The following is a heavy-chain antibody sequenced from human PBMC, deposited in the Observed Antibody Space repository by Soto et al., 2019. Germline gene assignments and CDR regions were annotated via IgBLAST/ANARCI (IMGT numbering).Heavy chain of an antibody. V-gene: IGHV1-69*13. CDR2: IIPIFGTA. CDR3: ATSSIAMIVVVTQGSFDY. D-gene: IGHD3-22*01. J-gene: IGHJ4*02. CDR1: GGTFSSYA. Sequence: SVKVSCKASGGTFSSYAISWVRQAPGQGLEWMGGIIPIFGTANYAQKFQGRVTITADESTSTAYMELSSLRSEDTAVYYCATSSIAMIVVVTQGSFDYWGQGTLVTVSS.